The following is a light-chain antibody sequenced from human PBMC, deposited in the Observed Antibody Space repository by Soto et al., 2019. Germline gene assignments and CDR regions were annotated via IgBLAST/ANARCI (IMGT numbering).Light chain of an antibody. Sequence: QSALAQPSSVSGSPGQSITISCTGTSTDVGGYNYVSWYQHHPGKGPKLIIYEVNNRPSGVSDRCSGSKSGSTASLTVSGLQAEDEAEYYCSSYAVTNIFVFGTGTKVTVL. CDR1: STDVGGYNY. V-gene: IGLV2-8*01. J-gene: IGLJ1*01. CDR3: SSYAVTNIFV. CDR2: EVN.